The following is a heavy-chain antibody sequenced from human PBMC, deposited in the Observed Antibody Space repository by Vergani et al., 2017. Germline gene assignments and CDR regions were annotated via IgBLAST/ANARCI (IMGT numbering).Heavy chain of an antibody. V-gene: IGHV3-7*01. CDR1: GFTFSSYA. CDR2: IKQDGSEK. Sequence: EVQLLESGGGLVQPGGSLRLSCAASGFTFSSYAMSWVRQAPGKGLEWVANIKQDGSEKYYVDSVKGRFTISRDNAKNSLYLQMNSLRAEDTAVYYCASGHSGSYYWGQGTLVTVSS. CDR3: ASGHSGSYY. D-gene: IGHD1-26*01. J-gene: IGHJ4*02.